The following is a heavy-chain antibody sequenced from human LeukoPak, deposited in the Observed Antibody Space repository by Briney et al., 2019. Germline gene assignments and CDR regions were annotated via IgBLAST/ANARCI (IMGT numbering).Heavy chain of an antibody. V-gene: IGHV3-13*01. Sequence: GGSLRLSCAASGFTFSSYDMHWVRQPTGKGREWVSAIGTAGDTYYPGSVKGRFTISRENAKNSLYLQMNSLRAGDTAVYYCARGGDGSGSYHFDYWGQGTLVTVSS. J-gene: IGHJ4*02. CDR2: IGTAGDT. D-gene: IGHD3-10*01. CDR1: GFTFSSYD. CDR3: ARGGDGSGSYHFDY.